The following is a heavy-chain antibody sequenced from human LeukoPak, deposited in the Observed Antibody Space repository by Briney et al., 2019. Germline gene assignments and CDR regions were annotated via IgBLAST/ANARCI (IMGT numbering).Heavy chain of an antibody. J-gene: IGHJ5*02. Sequence: PGGSLRLSCAASGFTFSSYSMNWVRQAPGKGLEWVSSISSSSYIYYADSVRGRFIISRDNAKNSLYLQMNSLRAEDTAVYYCARDEDTAWGQGTLVTVSS. V-gene: IGHV3-21*01. CDR1: GFTFSSYS. D-gene: IGHD5-18*01. CDR2: ISSSSYI. CDR3: ARDEDTA.